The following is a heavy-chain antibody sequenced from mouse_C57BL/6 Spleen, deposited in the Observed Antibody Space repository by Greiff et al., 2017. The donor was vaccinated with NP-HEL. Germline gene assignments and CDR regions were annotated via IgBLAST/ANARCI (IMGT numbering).Heavy chain of an antibody. D-gene: IGHD2-5*01. J-gene: IGHJ2*01. Sequence: VQLQQSVAELVRPGASVKLSCTASGFNIKNTYMHWVKQRPEQGLEWIGRIDPANGNTKYAPKFQGKATITADTSSNTAYLQLSSLTSEDTAIYYCARGQDYSNSRGYFDYWGQGTTLTVSS. CDR3: ARGQDYSNSRGYFDY. CDR1: GFNIKNTY. V-gene: IGHV14-3*01. CDR2: IDPANGNT.